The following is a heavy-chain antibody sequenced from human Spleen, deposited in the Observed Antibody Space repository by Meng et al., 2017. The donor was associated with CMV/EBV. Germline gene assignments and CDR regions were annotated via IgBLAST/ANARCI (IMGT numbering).Heavy chain of an antibody. CDR1: GSFSGYY. D-gene: IGHD6-6*01. CDR2: INNSEST. J-gene: IGHJ5*02. Sequence: GSFSGYYWGRIRQPPGRELEWNGEINNSESTHYSPSIKSRVTISVDTSKNQFSLKLSSVTAADTAVYYCARGGVRYSSSMPRPFDPWGQGTLVTVSS. V-gene: IGHV4-34*01. CDR3: ARGGVRYSSSMPRPFDP.